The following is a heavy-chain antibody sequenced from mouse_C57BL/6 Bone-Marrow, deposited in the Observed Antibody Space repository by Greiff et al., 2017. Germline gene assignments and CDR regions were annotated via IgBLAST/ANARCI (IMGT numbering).Heavy chain of an antibody. CDR3: NRVITTVVGRYFDV. CDR1: GFNIKDDY. J-gene: IGHJ1*03. V-gene: IGHV14-4*01. CDR2: IDPENGDT. D-gene: IGHD1-1*01. Sequence: VQLKQSGAELVRPGASVKLSCTASGFNIKDDYMHWVKQRPEQGLEWIGWIDPENGDTEYASKFQGKATITADTPSNTAYLQLSSLTSEDTAVYYCNRVITTVVGRYFDVWGTGTTVTVSS.